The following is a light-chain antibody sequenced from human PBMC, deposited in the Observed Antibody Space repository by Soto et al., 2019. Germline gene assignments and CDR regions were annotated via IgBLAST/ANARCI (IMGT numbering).Light chain of an antibody. J-gene: IGKJ1*01. V-gene: IGKV1-5*03. Sequence: IQMTQSTSTLSGSVGDRVTITCRASQTISSWLAWYQQKPGKAPKLLIYKASTLKSGVPSRFSGSGSGTEFTLTISSLQPDDFATYYCQQYNSYSEAFGQGTKVDI. CDR1: QTISSW. CDR3: QQYNSYSEA. CDR2: KAS.